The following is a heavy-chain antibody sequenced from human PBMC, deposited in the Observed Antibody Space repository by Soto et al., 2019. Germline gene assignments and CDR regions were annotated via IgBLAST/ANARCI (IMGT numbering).Heavy chain of an antibody. V-gene: IGHV3-21*01. CDR3: ARGDIVVVPAAPVNLDY. J-gene: IGHJ4*02. CDR1: GFTFISYS. Sequence: PGGSLRLSCAASGFTFISYSMNWFRHSPGKGLEWVSSISSSSSYIYYADSVKGRFTISRDNAKNSLYLQMNSLRAEDTAVYYCARGDIVVVPAAPVNLDYWGQGTLVTVSS. D-gene: IGHD2-2*01. CDR2: ISSSSSYI.